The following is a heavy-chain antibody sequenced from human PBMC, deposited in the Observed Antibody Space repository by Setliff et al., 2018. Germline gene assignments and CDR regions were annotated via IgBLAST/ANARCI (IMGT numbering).Heavy chain of an antibody. Sequence: PGGSLRLSCATSGFTFSHYSMVWVRQVPGKGLEWVAGVIQVGAGVYADSMKGRSTISRDNSKNTFFLQVNYVRVDDTATYYCAKDRVNDGFWDFDSWGQGIVVTVSS. CDR3: AKDRVNDGFWDFDS. V-gene: IGHV3-23*01. J-gene: IGHJ4*02. D-gene: IGHD1-26*01. CDR1: GFTFSHYS. CDR2: VIQVGAG.